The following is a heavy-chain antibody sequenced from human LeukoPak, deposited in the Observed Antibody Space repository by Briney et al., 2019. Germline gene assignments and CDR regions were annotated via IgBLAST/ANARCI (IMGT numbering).Heavy chain of an antibody. CDR3: ARDFEYCSSTSCPYYYYYMDV. V-gene: IGHV3-74*01. D-gene: IGHD2-2*01. CDR2: INGDGSST. CDR1: GFTFSSYW. J-gene: IGHJ6*03. Sequence: PGGSLRLSCAASGFTFSSYWMHWVRQAPGEGLVWVSRINGDGSSTSYADSVKGRFTISRDNAKNTLYLQMNSLRAEDTAVYYCARDFEYCSSTSCPYYYYYMDVWGKGTTVTVSS.